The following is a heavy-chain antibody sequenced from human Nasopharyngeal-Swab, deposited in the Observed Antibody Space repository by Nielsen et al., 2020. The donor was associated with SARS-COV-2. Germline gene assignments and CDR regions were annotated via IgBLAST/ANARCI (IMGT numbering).Heavy chain of an antibody. CDR1: GFTFSSYS. CDR3: ARVAHAGDYYFYMDV. CDR2: ISATSSYT. Sequence: GESLKISCAASGFTFSSYSLNWVRQAPGKGLEWISYISATSSYTNYADSVKGRLIISRDNAKNSLYLQMNSLRAEDTAVYYCARVAHAGDYYFYMDVWGKGTTVTVSS. J-gene: IGHJ6*03. V-gene: IGHV3-21*05.